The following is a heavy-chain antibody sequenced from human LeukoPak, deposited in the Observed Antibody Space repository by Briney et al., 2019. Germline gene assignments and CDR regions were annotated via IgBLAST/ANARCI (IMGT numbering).Heavy chain of an antibody. Sequence: GGSLRLSCAASGFTFSSYSMNWVRQAPGKGLEWVSYISSSSNTIYYADSVKGRFTISRDNAKNLLYLQMNSLRAEDTAVYYCARDGYSSSSLDYWGQGTLVTVSS. J-gene: IGHJ4*02. CDR2: ISSSSNTI. CDR3: ARDGYSSSSLDY. V-gene: IGHV3-48*04. CDR1: GFTFSSYS. D-gene: IGHD6-6*01.